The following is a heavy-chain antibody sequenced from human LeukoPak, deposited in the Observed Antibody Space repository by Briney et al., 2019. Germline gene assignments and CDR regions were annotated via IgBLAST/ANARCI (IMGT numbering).Heavy chain of an antibody. V-gene: IGHV3-66*02. J-gene: IGHJ4*02. D-gene: IGHD6-6*01. CDR1: GFTVSSNY. Sequence: GGSLRLSCAASGFTVSSNYMSWVRQAPGKGLEWVSVIYSGGGTYYADSVKGRFTISRDNSKNTLYLQMNSLRAEDTAVYYCARQRGSSSGAFDYWGQGTLVTVSS. CDR3: ARQRGSSSGAFDY. CDR2: IYSGGGT.